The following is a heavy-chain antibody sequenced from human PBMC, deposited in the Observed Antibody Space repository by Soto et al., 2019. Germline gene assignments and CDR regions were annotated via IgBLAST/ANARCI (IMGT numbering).Heavy chain of an antibody. D-gene: IGHD3-3*01. J-gene: IGHJ6*02. CDR2: INAGNGNT. CDR1: GYTFTSYA. CDR3: ARGGDFWSGYTVVRYGMDV. V-gene: IGHV1-3*01. Sequence: GASVKVSCKASGYTFTSYAMHWVRQAPGQRLEWMGWINAGNGNTKYSQKFQGRVTITRDTSASTAYMELSSLRSEDTAVYYCARGGDFWSGYTVVRYGMDVWGQGTTVTVSS.